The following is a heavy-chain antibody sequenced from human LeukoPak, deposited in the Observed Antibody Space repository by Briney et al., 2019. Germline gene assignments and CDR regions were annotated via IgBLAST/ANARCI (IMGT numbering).Heavy chain of an antibody. V-gene: IGHV4-59*01. CDR1: GGSISSYY. CDR2: IYYSGST. J-gene: IGHJ5*02. D-gene: IGHD3-16*01. CDR3: ARHDSVDWGSYELLNNWFDP. Sequence: PSETLSLTCTVSGGSISSYYWSWIRQPPGKGLEWIGYIYYSGSTNYNPSLKSRVTISVDTSKNQFSLKLSSVTAADTAVYYCARHDSVDWGSYELLNNWFDPWGQGTLVTVSS.